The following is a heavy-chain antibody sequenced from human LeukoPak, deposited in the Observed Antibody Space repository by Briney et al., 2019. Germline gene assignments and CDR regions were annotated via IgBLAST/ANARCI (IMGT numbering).Heavy chain of an antibody. CDR2: IYPGDSDT. J-gene: IGHJ6*02. CDR1: GYSFISYW. V-gene: IGHV5-51*01. CDR3: ARSADGSGSYGYYYYGMDV. D-gene: IGHD3-10*01. Sequence: GESLKISCKGSGYSFISYWIGWVRQMPGKGLEWMGIIYPGDSDTRYSPSFQGQVTISADKSISTAYLQWSSLKASDTAMYYCARSADGSGSYGYYYYGMDVWGQGTTVTVSS.